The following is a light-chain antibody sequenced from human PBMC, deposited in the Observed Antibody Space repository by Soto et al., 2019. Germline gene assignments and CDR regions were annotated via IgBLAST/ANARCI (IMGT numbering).Light chain of an antibody. J-gene: IGKJ4*01. Sequence: EIVLTQCPATLSLSPGERATLSCRASQSVSSYLAWYQQKPGQAPRLLIYDASSRATGIPARFSGSGSGTDFTLTISSLEPEDFAVYYCQQRSTPLTFGGGTKVEIK. V-gene: IGKV3-11*01. CDR1: QSVSSY. CDR3: QQRSTPLT. CDR2: DAS.